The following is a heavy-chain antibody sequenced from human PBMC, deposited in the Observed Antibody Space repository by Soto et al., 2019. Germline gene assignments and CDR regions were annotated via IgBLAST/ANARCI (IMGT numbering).Heavy chain of an antibody. CDR3: ARLLPRLAMVYWFDP. D-gene: IGHD5-18*01. V-gene: IGHV4-39*01. Sequence: PSETLSLTCTGSGGSISSSSYYWGWIRQPPGKGLEWIGSIYYSGSTYYNPSLKSRVTISVDTSKNQFSLKLSSVTAADTAVYYCARLLPRLAMVYWFDPWGQGTLVTVSS. CDR2: IYYSGST. J-gene: IGHJ5*02. CDR1: GGSISSSSYY.